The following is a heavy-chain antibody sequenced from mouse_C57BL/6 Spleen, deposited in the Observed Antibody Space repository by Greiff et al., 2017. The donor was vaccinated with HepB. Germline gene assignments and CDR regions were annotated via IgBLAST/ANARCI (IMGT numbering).Heavy chain of an antibody. Sequence: EVQLQQSGPELVKPGASVKISCKASGYSFTGYYMPWVTQSHGNLLDWIGYIYTYNGVSSYNQKFKGNATLTVDKSSSTAYKELCSLTSEASAVDYCARSPSLYGNFDYWGQGTTLTVSS. V-gene: IGHV1-31*01. CDR2: IYTYNGVS. D-gene: IGHD2-1*01. CDR1: GYSFTGYY. CDR3: ARSPSLYGNFDY. J-gene: IGHJ2*01.